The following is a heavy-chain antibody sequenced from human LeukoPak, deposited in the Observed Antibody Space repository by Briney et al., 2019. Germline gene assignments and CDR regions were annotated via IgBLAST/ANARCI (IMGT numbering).Heavy chain of an antibody. V-gene: IGHV1-2*02. Sequence: ASVKVSCKASGYTFTDYYMHWVRQAPGHGLEWMGWIYPDSGGANYAQKFQGRVTTTRDTSISTAYMGLSRLTSDDTAVYYCARGRSDYYLDSWGQGTLVTVSS. J-gene: IGHJ4*02. CDR3: ARGRSDYYLDS. D-gene: IGHD3-10*01. CDR1: GYTFTDYY. CDR2: IYPDSGGA.